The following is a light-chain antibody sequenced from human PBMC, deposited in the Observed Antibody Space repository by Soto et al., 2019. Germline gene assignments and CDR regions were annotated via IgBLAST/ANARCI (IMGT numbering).Light chain of an antibody. CDR2: QDI. V-gene: IGLV3-1*01. CDR1: KLGDKY. J-gene: IGLJ2*01. CDR3: QAWDNSTVV. Sequence: SSELTQPPSVSVSPGQTASITCSGDKLGDKYACWYQQKPGQSPVLVIYQDIKRPSGIPERFSGSNSGNTATLTISGTQAMDEADYYCQAWDNSTVVFGGGTKLIVL.